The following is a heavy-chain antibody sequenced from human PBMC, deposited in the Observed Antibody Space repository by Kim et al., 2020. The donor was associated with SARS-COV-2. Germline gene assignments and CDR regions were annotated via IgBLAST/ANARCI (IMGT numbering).Heavy chain of an antibody. J-gene: IGHJ6*02. CDR3: AKGLLVAYYGMDV. CDR1: GFTFSSYG. V-gene: IGHV3-30*18. Sequence: GGSLRLSCAASGFTFSSYGMHWVRQAPGKGLEWVAVISYDGSNKHYADSVKGRFTISRDNSKNTLYLQMNSLRAEDTAVYYCAKGLLVAYYGMDVWGQGTTVTVSS. CDR2: ISYDGSNK. D-gene: IGHD5-12*01.